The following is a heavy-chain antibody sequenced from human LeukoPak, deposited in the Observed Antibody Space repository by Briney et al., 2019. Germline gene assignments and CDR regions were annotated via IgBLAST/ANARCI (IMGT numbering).Heavy chain of an antibody. CDR3: ASTTTVTTGSNY. CDR2: ISNSSSTI. V-gene: IGHV3-48*01. CDR1: GFTFSSYS. J-gene: IGHJ4*02. Sequence: GGSLRLSCAASGFTFSSYSMNWVRQAPGKGLEWVSYISNSSSTIYYADSVKGRFTISRDNSKNTLYLQMNSLRAEDTAVYYCASTTTVTTGSNYWGQGTLVTVSS. D-gene: IGHD4-17*01.